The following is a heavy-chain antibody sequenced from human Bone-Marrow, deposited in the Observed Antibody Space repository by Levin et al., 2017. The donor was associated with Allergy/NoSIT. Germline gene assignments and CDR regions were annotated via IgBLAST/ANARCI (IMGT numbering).Heavy chain of an antibody. D-gene: IGHD6-19*01. CDR3: AREYSSGYLYFDL. CDR1: GFTFSSYH. J-gene: IGHJ2*01. CDR2: ISSSTSYI. Sequence: PGGSLRLSCAASGFTFSSYHMSWVRQAPGKGLEWVSSISSSTSYIYYADSVKGRFTISRDNAKNSLYLQLNSLRAEDTAVYYCAREYSSGYLYFDLWGRGTLVTVSS. V-gene: IGHV3-21*01.